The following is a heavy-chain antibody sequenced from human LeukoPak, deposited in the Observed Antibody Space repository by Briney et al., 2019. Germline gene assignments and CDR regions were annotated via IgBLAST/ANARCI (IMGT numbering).Heavy chain of an antibody. CDR1: GGSISSYY. V-gene: IGHV4-59*08. CDR3: ARASPPAYYDFWSGYYPNFDY. CDR2: IYYSGST. D-gene: IGHD3-3*01. Sequence: PSETLSLTCTVSGGSISSYYWSWIRQPPGKGLEWIGYIYYSGSTNYNPSLKSRVTISVDTSKNQFSLKLSSVTAADTAVYYCARASPPAYYDFWSGYYPNFDYWGQGTLVTVSS. J-gene: IGHJ4*02.